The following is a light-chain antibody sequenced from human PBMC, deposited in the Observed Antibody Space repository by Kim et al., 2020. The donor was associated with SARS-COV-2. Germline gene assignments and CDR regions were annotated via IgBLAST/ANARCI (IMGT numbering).Light chain of an antibody. V-gene: IGLV2-8*01. J-gene: IGLJ2*01. CDR2: DVT. CDR1: SSDVGHYNY. Sequence: GQTVDISSTGTSSDVGHYNYVCWYQHHPGKAPKLIIYDVTKRPTGVPDRFSGSKSGNTASLTVSGLQAEDEADYYCTSYAGRNDLVFGGGTQLTVL. CDR3: TSYAGRNDLV.